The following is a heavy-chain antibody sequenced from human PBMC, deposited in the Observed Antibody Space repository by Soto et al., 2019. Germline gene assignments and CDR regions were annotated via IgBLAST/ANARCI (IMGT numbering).Heavy chain of an antibody. D-gene: IGHD6-6*01. CDR1: GGTFSSYA. CDR3: AGKWWSIAARYPPRSGGYYYGMDV. Sequence: QVQLVQSGAEVKKPGSSVKVSCKASGGTFSSYAISWVRQAPGQGLEWMGGIIPIFGTANYAQKFQGRVTITADESTSTAYMELSSLRSEDTAVYYCAGKWWSIAARYPPRSGGYYYGMDVWGQGTTVSVSS. J-gene: IGHJ6*02. V-gene: IGHV1-69*01. CDR2: IIPIFGTA.